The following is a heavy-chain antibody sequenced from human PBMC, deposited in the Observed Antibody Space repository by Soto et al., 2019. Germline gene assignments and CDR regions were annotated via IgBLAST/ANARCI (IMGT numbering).Heavy chain of an antibody. J-gene: IGHJ6*02. Sequence: SVKVSCKASGFTFTNSAVQWVRQARGQRLEWIGWIVVGSGNTNYAQKFQERVTITRDMSTSTAYMELSSLRSEDTAVYYCARVLGIAMIGIGHYVMDVPGQRTTVT. CDR2: IVVGSGNT. V-gene: IGHV1-58*01. D-gene: IGHD6-13*01. CDR3: ARVLGIAMIGIGHYVMDV. CDR1: GFTFTNSA.